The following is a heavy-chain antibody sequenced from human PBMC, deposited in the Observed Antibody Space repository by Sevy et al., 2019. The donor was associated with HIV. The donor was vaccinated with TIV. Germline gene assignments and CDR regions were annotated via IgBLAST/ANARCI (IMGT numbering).Heavy chain of an antibody. CDR1: GVTFSNAW. Sequence: GGSLRLSCAASGVTFSNAWMSWVRQAPGKGLEWVGRITSKADDEQTDYSAALKGRFTITRYDSKNTLFLQMNSLKTEDAAIYYCNTDCGGYGAYDALVYWGQGTLVTVSS. CDR2: ITSKADDEQT. CDR3: NTDCGGYGAYDALVY. V-gene: IGHV3-15*01. D-gene: IGHD5-12*01. J-gene: IGHJ4*02.